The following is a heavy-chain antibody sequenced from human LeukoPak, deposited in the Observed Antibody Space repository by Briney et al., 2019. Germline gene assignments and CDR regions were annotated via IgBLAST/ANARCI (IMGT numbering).Heavy chain of an antibody. CDR2: IYPGDSDT. J-gene: IGHJ3*02. V-gene: IGHV5-51*01. CDR1: GYSFTSYW. D-gene: IGHD7-27*01. CDR3: TRHSNGADAFDS. Sequence: GESLKISLKGSGYSFTSYWIGWVRQMPGKGLGGMGIIYPGDSDTRYSPSLQGQVTISADQSISTAYLEWSSLKASDTAMYYCTRHSNGADAFDSWGQGTMVTDSS.